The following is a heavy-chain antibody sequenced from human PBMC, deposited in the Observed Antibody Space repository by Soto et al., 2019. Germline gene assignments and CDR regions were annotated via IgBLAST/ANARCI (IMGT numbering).Heavy chain of an antibody. CDR2: ISTYNGDR. CDR1: GYTFPNYG. Sequence: QVLLVQSGAEVKKPGASVKVACKASGYTFPNYGISWVRQAPGQGLEWLGWISTYNGDRDFAQKVQGRVTMTTDTSTTKAYMELRCLRSDDTAVYYCARSRAGGTWEQYPSFYFDYWGQGALVTVSS. D-gene: IGHD1-26*01. V-gene: IGHV1-18*01. CDR3: ARSRAGGTWEQYPSFYFDY. J-gene: IGHJ4*02.